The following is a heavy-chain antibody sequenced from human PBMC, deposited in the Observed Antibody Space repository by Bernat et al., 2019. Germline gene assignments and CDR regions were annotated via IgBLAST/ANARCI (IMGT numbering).Heavy chain of an antibody. CDR2: ISGGGGTT. CDR3: AKDGSSLARAFDI. Sequence: VQLVESGGGLVQPGGSLRLSCAASGFTFSSYAMSWVRQAPGKGLEWVSTISGGGGTTYYADSVKGRFTISRDNSNNTLYLQMNSLRAEDSAVYYCAKDGSSLARAFDIWGQGTMVTVSS. CDR1: GFTFSSYA. V-gene: IGHV3-23*04. J-gene: IGHJ3*02. D-gene: IGHD6-6*01.